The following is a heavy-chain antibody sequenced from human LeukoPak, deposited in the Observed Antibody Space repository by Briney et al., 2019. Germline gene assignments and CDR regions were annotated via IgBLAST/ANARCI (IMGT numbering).Heavy chain of an antibody. CDR1: GYTFTSYD. Sequence: ASVKVPCKASGYTFTSYDINWVRQATGQGLEWMGWMNPNSGNTGYAQKFQGRVTMTRNTSISTAYMELSSLRSEDTAVYYCARGAYSSSSIYYYYYMDVWGKGTTVTVSS. J-gene: IGHJ6*03. CDR2: MNPNSGNT. CDR3: ARGAYSSSSIYYYYYMDV. V-gene: IGHV1-8*01. D-gene: IGHD6-6*01.